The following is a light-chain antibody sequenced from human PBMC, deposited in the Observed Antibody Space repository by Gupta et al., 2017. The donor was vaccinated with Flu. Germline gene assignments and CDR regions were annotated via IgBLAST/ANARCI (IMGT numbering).Light chain of an antibody. CDR3: GSDTSSSTLV. CDR2: EVS. CDR1: SSDVGANNY. V-gene: IGLV2-14*01. Sequence: SITISCTGTSSDVGANNYVGCHQQHAAKPHNLIIYEVSRRSAGVAGRFSASKAGNTASLTISVRPDEDEADYYCGSDTSSSTLVFGGGTKLTVL. J-gene: IGLJ2*01.